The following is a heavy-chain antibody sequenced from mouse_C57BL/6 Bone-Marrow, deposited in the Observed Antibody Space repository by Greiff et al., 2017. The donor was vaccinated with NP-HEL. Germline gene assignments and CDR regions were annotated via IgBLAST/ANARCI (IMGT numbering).Heavy chain of an antibody. V-gene: IGHV1-69*01. CDR3: ARGVYYGSSYAYFDV. D-gene: IGHD1-1*01. J-gene: IGHJ1*03. Sequence: QVQLQQPGAELVMPGASVKLSCKASGYTFTSYWMHWVKQRPGQGLEWIGEIDPSDSYTNYNQKFKGKSTLTVDKSSSTAYMQLSSLTSEDSAVYYCARGVYYGSSYAYFDVWGTGTTVTVSS. CDR1: GYTFTSYW. CDR2: IDPSDSYT.